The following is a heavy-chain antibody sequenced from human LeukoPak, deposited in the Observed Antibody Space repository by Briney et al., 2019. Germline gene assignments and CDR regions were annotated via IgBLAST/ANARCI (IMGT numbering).Heavy chain of an antibody. CDR1: GFTFSSYA. J-gene: IGHJ4*02. D-gene: IGHD6-25*01. CDR3: AKFFAPPGGASGWTWTIDY. Sequence: GGSLRLSCAASGFTFSSYAMTWVRQAPGKGLEWVAAISGSGSTTYSADFAKGRFIISRDNSKSTLYLQMNSLRADDTAVYHCAKFFAPPGGASGWTWTIDYWGQGTLVTVSS. CDR2: ISGSGSTT. V-gene: IGHV3-23*01.